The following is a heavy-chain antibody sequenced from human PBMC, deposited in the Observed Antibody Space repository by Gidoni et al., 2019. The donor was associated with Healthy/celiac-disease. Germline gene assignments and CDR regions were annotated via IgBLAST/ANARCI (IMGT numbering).Heavy chain of an antibody. CDR3: ARDRWGVVVAGAFDI. CDR1: GFTFSSYA. D-gene: IGHD2-15*01. J-gene: IGHJ3*02. Sequence: QVQLVESGGGVVQPGRSLRLSCAASGFTFSSYAMHGVRQAPGKGLEWVAVISYDGSNKYYADSVKGRFTISRDNSKNTLYLQMNSLRAEDTAVYYCARDRWGVVVAGAFDIWGQGTMVTVSS. CDR2: ISYDGSNK. V-gene: IGHV3-30-3*01.